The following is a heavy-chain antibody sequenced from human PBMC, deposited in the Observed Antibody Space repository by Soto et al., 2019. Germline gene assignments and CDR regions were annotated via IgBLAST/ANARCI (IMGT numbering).Heavy chain of an antibody. D-gene: IGHD2-21*01. J-gene: IGHJ6*02. Sequence: QVVLEQSGGEVKKPGASVKVSCKASGYTFSGYSITWVRQAPGQGLEWMGRISGYNGNTNYARTLRGRLTLTTDTSTSTAYVELRRLTSDDTAVYYCARDVFCGGAPACPDMDVWGQGATVTVSS. V-gene: IGHV1-18*04. CDR1: GYTFSGYS. CDR2: ISGYNGNT. CDR3: ARDVFCGGAPACPDMDV.